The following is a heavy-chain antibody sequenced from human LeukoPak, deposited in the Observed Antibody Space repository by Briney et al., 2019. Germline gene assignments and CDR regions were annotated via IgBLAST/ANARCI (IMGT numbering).Heavy chain of an antibody. Sequence: ASVNVSCKPSGYTFTSFPINWVRQAPGQGLEWMGWINTTTGNPTYAQGLTGQFVFSLDTSVSTAYLQITSLKAEDIGVYYCARGHDTTGYFAYWGQGSLVTVSS. CDR2: INTTTGNP. D-gene: IGHD3-9*01. J-gene: IGHJ4*02. CDR1: GYTFTSFP. V-gene: IGHV7-4-1*02. CDR3: ARGHDTTGYFAY.